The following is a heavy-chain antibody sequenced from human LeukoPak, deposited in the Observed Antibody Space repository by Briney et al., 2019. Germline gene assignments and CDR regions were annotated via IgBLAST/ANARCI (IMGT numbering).Heavy chain of an antibody. J-gene: IGHJ6*02. D-gene: IGHD3-3*01. CDR1: GGSISSYY. V-gene: IGHV4-59*12. Sequence: SETLSLTCTVSGGSISSYYWSWIRQPPGKGLEWIGYIYYSGSTNYNPSLKSRVTISVDTSKNQFSLKLSSVTAADTAVYYCASSNTMYYDFWSGYQTRGMDVWGQGTTVTVSS. CDR2: IYYSGST. CDR3: ASSNTMYYDFWSGYQTRGMDV.